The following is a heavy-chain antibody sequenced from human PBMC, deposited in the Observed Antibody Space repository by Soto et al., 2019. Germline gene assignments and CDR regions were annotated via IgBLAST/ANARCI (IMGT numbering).Heavy chain of an antibody. CDR2: IYYSGST. CDR1: GGSISSYY. CDR3: ARVGYSYDTPFDP. D-gene: IGHD5-18*01. Sequence: SETLSLTCTVSGGSISSYYWSWIRQPPGKGLEWIGYIYYSGSTNYNPSLKSRVTISVDTSKNQFSLKLSSVTAADTAVYYCARVGYSYDTPFDPWGQGTLVTVSS. J-gene: IGHJ5*02. V-gene: IGHV4-59*01.